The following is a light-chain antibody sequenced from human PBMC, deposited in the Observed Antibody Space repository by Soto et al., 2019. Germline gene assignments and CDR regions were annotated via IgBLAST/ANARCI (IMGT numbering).Light chain of an antibody. Sequence: DIQMTHSPSSVSASVGDRVTITCRASQDIGHWLARYQQKAGQAPKLLIYAASSLQTGVPSRFSGSGSGTVFTLTINSLQPEDFATYYCQQANSFLTFGGGTKVEIK. CDR3: QQANSFLT. CDR2: AAS. V-gene: IGKV1-12*01. J-gene: IGKJ4*01. CDR1: QDIGHW.